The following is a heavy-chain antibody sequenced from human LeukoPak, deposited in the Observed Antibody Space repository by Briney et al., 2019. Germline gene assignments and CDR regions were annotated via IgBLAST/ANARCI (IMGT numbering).Heavy chain of an antibody. J-gene: IGHJ4*02. V-gene: IGHV1-2*02. CDR1: GYNFIGCY. CDR3: VRDLAAAIGDY. CDR2: INPNTGDT. Sequence: ASVKVSCKGSGYNFIGCYMHWVRQAPGQGLEWMGWINPNTGDTNYAQKFQGRVTMTRETSISTAYMDLSRLRSDDTAVYYCVRDLAAAIGDYWGQGTLVTVSS. D-gene: IGHD6-13*01.